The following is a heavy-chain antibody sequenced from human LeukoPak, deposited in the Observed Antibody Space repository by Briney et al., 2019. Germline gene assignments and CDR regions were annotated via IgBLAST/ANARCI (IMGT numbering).Heavy chain of an antibody. CDR3: ARGQQYYDFWSGHNWFDP. D-gene: IGHD3-3*01. CDR1: GGSFSGYY. J-gene: IGHJ5*02. V-gene: IGHV4-34*01. Sequence: PSETLSLTCAVYGGSFSGYYWSWIRQPPGKGLEWIGEINHSGSTNYNPSLKSRVTISVDTSKNQFSLKLSSVTAVDTAVYYCARGQQYYDFWSGHNWFDPWGQGTLVTVSS. CDR2: INHSGST.